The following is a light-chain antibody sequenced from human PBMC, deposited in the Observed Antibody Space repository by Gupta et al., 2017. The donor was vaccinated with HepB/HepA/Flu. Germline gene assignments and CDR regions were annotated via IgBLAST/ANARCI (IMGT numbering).Light chain of an antibody. J-gene: IGKJ2*01. V-gene: IGKV1-39*01. CDR2: TAS. Sequence: DIQMTQSPSSLSASVGDRVTITCRASQSIRNYLNWYQQKPGKAPKLLIYTASRLQSGVPTRFSGSGSGTDFTLTISRLQPEDFASYCCQQSDSFPFTFDQGTKLEIK. CDR3: QQSDSFPFT. CDR1: QSIRNY.